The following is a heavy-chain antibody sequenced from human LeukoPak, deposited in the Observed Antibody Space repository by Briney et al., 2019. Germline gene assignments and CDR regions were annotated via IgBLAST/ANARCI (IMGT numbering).Heavy chain of an antibody. Sequence: ASVKVSCKGSGYTFTKYAISWVRQAPGQGLEYMGWIDTNTGNPTYAQGFTGRFVFTLDTSVSTAYLQISSLKAEDSAIYFCANCYDSSGFFAYWGQGTLVTVSS. V-gene: IGHV7-4-1*02. CDR3: ANCYDSSGFFAY. J-gene: IGHJ4*02. CDR2: IDTNTGNP. D-gene: IGHD3-22*01. CDR1: GYTFTKYA.